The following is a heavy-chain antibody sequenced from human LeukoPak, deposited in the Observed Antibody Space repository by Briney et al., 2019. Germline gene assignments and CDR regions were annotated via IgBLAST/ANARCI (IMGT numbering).Heavy chain of an antibody. V-gene: IGHV3-48*01. J-gene: IGHJ4*02. Sequence: PGGSLRLSCAASGFTFCGYSMNWVRQAPGKGLEWIAYISTSSTTTYYADSVKGRFTISRDNAKSSLYLQMSSLRAEDTAVYFCAREIAVAVSRGHFWGQGTLVTVSS. CDR1: GFTFCGYS. CDR2: ISTSSTTT. D-gene: IGHD6-19*01. CDR3: AREIAVAVSRGHF.